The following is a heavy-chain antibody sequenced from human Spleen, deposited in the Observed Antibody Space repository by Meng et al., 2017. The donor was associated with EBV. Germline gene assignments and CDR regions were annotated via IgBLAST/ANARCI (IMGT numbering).Heavy chain of an antibody. Sequence: EVQLVESGGGLVQPGESLRLSCAASGFTFSNYAMTWVRQAPGKGLEWVSGISASGGTTYYADSVKGRFTISRDNSKNTLYLQMNSLRAEDTAVYYCAKDLAGTTVNWFDPWGQGTLVTVSS. CDR3: AKDLAGTTVNWFDP. CDR1: GFTFSNYA. V-gene: IGHV3-23*04. J-gene: IGHJ5*02. D-gene: IGHD1-1*01. CDR2: ISASGGTT.